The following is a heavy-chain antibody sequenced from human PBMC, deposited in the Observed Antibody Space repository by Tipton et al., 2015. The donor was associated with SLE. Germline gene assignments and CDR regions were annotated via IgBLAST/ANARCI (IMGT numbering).Heavy chain of an antibody. CDR1: GGSISSGGYS. D-gene: IGHD2-15*01. CDR2: IYHSGST. Sequence: TLSLTCAVSGGSISSGGYSWSWIRPPPGKGLEWIGYIYHSGSTYYNPSLKSRVTISVDRSKNQFSLKLSSVTAADTAVYYCAGDTGYCSGGSCPPGYWGQGTLVTVSS. V-gene: IGHV4-30-2*01. CDR3: AGDTGYCSGGSCPPGY. J-gene: IGHJ4*02.